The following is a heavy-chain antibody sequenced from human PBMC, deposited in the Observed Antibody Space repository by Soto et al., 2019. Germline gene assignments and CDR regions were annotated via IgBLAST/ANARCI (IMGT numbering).Heavy chain of an antibody. CDR2: IDPSDSYT. CDR3: ARHPNYERFDP. CDR1: GYSFNSYW. D-gene: IGHD1-7*01. J-gene: IGHJ5*02. Sequence: GESLKISCKGSGYSFNSYWITWVHQMPGKGLEWMGRIDPSDSYTKYSPSFQGHVTISADKSISTAYLQWSSLKASDTAMYYCARHPNYERFDPWGQGTLVTVSS. V-gene: IGHV5-10-1*01.